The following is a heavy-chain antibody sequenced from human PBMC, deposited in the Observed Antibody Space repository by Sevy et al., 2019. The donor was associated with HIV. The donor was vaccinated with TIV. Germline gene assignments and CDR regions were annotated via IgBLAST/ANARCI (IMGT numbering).Heavy chain of an antibody. Sequence: ASVKVSCKASGLPFSNSVVQWVRRTRGQRLEWIGWIVVGSGVTNYAQRFQKTVTITRDLSTGTVYMELSSLRSEDSAVYYCAAEDTTRFAGPVRVFEIWGQGTMVTVSS. CDR3: AAEDTTRFAGPVRVFEI. CDR2: IVVGSGVT. D-gene: IGHD3-16*01. J-gene: IGHJ3*02. CDR1: GLPFSNSV. V-gene: IGHV1-58*01.